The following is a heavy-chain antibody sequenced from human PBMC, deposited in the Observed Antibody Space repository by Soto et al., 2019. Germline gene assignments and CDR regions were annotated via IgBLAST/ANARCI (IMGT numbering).Heavy chain of an antibody. CDR3: ASAAGAAAGTGSLVWFAP. CDR1: GGSISSYY. V-gene: IGHV4-59*08. J-gene: IGHJ5*02. D-gene: IGHD6-13*01. Sequence: PSETLSLTCTVSGGSISSYYWSWIRQPPGKGLEWIGYIYYSGSTNYNPSLKSRVNISVDTSKNQFSLKRSSVTAADTAVYYCASAAGAAAGTGSLVWFAPWGQGTLVPVSS. CDR2: IYYSGST.